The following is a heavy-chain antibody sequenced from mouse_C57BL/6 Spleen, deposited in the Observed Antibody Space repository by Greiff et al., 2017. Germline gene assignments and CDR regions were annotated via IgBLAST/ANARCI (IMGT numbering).Heavy chain of an antibody. CDR3: ARDYYGSRYWYFDV. CDR2: ISSGSSTI. Sequence: DVLLVESGGGLVKPGGSLKLSCAASGFTFSDYGMHWVRQAPEKGLEWVAYISSGSSTIYYADTVKGRFTISRDNANNTLFLQMTSLRSEDTAMYYCARDYYGSRYWYFDVWGTGTTVTVSS. V-gene: IGHV5-17*01. D-gene: IGHD1-1*01. J-gene: IGHJ1*03. CDR1: GFTFSDYG.